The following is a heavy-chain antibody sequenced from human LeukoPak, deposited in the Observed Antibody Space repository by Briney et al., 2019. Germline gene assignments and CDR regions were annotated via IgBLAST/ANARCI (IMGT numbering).Heavy chain of an antibody. J-gene: IGHJ4*02. CDR1: VHTFNKHF. D-gene: IGHD2/OR15-2a*01. V-gene: IGHV1-46*02. CDR2: INPRDGTT. CDR3: ARGADQEFHC. Sequence: GASVKDSCQSSVHTFNKHFIHWVGQAPGQGLEWMGMINPRDGTTRPSQTFQARLSLTRDTSTTTLYMYLTSLRSDDTATYFCARGADQEFHCCGQGTLVTVSS.